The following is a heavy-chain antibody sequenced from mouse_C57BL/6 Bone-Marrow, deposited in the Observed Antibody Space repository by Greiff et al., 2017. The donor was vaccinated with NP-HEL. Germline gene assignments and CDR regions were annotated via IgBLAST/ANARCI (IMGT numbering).Heavy chain of an antibody. CDR2: IDPSDSYT. V-gene: IGHV1-69*01. CDR1: GYTFTSYW. D-gene: IGHD2-4*01. J-gene: IGHJ2*01. Sequence: QVQLQQPGAELVMPGASVKLSCKASGYTFTSYWMHWVKQRPGQGLEWIGEIDPSDSYTNYNQKFKGKSTLTVDKSSSTAYMQLSSLTSEDSAVYYCARLGDYDVKGHYFDYWGQGTTLTVSS. CDR3: ARLGDYDVKGHYFDY.